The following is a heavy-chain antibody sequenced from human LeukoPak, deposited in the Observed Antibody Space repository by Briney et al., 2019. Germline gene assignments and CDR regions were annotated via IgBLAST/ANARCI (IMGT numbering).Heavy chain of an antibody. CDR2: IWYDGSNK. D-gene: IGHD2-2*02. J-gene: IGHJ6*02. CDR1: GFTFSSYG. CDR3: ASLYCSSTSCYTGARYYYYYYGMDV. V-gene: IGHV3-33*01. Sequence: GGSLRLSCAASGFTFSSYGMHWVRQAPGKGLEWVAVIWYDGSNKYYADSVKGRFTISRDNSKNTLYLQMNSLRAEDTAVYYCASLYCSSTSCYTGARYYYYYYGMDVWGQGTTVTVSS.